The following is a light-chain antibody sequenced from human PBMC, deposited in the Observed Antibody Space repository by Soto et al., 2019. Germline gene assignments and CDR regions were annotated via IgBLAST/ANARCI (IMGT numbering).Light chain of an antibody. V-gene: IGKV1-12*01. CDR3: QQANSFPRT. CDR1: EDIRSW. CDR2: AAS. J-gene: IGKJ1*01. Sequence: DIQMTQSPTTVSSSVGDRVTIPSRRSEDIRSWLAWYQQKPGRAPKLLIYAASTLQSGVPSRFSGSGSGTDFTLTISSLQPEDFATYYCQQANSFPRTFGQGTKVEIK.